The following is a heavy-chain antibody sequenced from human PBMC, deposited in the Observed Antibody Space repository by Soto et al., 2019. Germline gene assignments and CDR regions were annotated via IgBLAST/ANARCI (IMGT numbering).Heavy chain of an antibody. D-gene: IGHD3-22*01. Sequence: GGSLRLSCAASRFTVSGNYMSWVRQAPGKGLEWVAFIYGGGDTYYADSVKGRFTISTDNSKKTLYLQMNSLRAENTAVYYCARRDYDYESSGYYPLFDYWGQGIQVTVSS. J-gene: IGHJ4*02. V-gene: IGHV3-53*01. CDR1: RFTVSGNY. CDR3: ARRDYDYESSGYYPLFDY. CDR2: IYGGGDT.